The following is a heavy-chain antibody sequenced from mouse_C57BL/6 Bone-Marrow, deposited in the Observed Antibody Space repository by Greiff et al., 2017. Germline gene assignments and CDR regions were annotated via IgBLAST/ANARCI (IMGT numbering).Heavy chain of an antibody. V-gene: IGHV1-82*01. J-gene: IGHJ3*01. CDR1: GYAFSSSW. Sequence: VQLQQSGPELVKPGASVKISCKASGYAFSSSWMNWVKQRPGKGLEWIGWIYPGDGDTKYNGKFKGKAPLTADKSSSTAYMQLSSLTSEDSAISFCARAHYYGSSYRAWFAYWGQGTLVTVSA. D-gene: IGHD1-1*01. CDR3: ARAHYYGSSYRAWFAY. CDR2: IYPGDGDT.